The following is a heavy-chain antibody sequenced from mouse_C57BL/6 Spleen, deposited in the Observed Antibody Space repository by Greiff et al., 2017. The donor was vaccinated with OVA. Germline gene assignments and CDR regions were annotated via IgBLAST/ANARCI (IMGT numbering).Heavy chain of an antibody. CDR2: IDPETGGT. D-gene: IGHD2-5*01. Sequence: VKLVESGAELVRPGASVTLSCKASGYTFTDYEMHWVKQTPVHGLEWIGAIDPETGGTAYNQKFKGKAILTADKSSSTAYMELRSLTSEDSAVYYCTRGAYYSNSWFAYWGQGTLVTVSA. CDR3: TRGAYYSNSWFAY. CDR1: GYTFTDYE. J-gene: IGHJ3*01. V-gene: IGHV1-15*01.